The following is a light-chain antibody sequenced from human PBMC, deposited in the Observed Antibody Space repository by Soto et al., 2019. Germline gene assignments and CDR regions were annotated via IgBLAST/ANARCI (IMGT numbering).Light chain of an antibody. CDR2: EVI. Sequence: QSALTQPASVSGSLGQSITISCTGTSSDVGGYNYVSWYQQHPGKVPKLIIYEVINRPSGVSSRFSGSKSGNTASLTISGLQAEDEADYYCTSHARTSTLVFGGGTMLTVL. CDR1: SSDVGGYNY. CDR3: TSHARTSTLV. J-gene: IGLJ2*01. V-gene: IGLV2-14*01.